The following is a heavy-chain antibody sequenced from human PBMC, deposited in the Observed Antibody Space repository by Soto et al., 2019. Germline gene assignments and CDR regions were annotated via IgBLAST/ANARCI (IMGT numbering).Heavy chain of an antibody. V-gene: IGHV3-74*01. CDR3: ASAVRSGSSPYYYYGMDV. CDR2: INSDGSST. Sequence: EVQVVESGGGLVQPGGSLRLSCAASGFTFSNYWMQWVRQAPGKGLVWVSRINSDGSSTSYADSVKGRFTISRDNAKNMMCLQMKRLRAEDTAVYYCASAVRSGSSPYYYYGMDVWGQGSTVSVSS. CDR1: GFTFSNYW. D-gene: IGHD3-10*01. J-gene: IGHJ6*02.